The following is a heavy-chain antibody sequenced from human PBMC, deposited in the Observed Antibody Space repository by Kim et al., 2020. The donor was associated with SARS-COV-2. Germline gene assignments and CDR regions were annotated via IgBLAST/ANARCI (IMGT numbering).Heavy chain of an antibody. CDR3: ATHSSGYYRGVVGPLSY. CDR1: GGSISSSSYY. V-gene: IGHV4-39*01. J-gene: IGHJ4*02. D-gene: IGHD3-22*01. Sequence: SETLSLTCTVSGGSISSSSYYWGWIRQPPGKGLEWIGSIYYSGSTYYNPSLKSRVTISVDTSKNQFSLKLSPVTAADTAVYYCATHSSGYYRGVVGPLSYWGQGTLVTVSS. CDR2: IYYSGST.